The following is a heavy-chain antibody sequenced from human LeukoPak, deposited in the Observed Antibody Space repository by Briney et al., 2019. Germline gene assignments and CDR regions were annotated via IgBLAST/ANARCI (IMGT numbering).Heavy chain of an antibody. V-gene: IGHV1-8*01. CDR1: GYTFTSYD. CDR2: MNPNSGNT. D-gene: IGHD6-13*01. Sequence: VASVKVSCTASGYTFTSYDINWVRQATGQGLEWMGWMNPNSGNTGYAQKFQGRVTMTRNTSISTAYMELSSLRSEDTAVYYCARGLWVDTHSNQQLVQNYWGQGTLVTVSS. J-gene: IGHJ4*02. CDR3: ARGLWVDTHSNQQLVQNY.